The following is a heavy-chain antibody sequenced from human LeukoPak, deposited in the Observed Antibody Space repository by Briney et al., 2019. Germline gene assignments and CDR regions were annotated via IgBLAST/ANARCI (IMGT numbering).Heavy chain of an antibody. CDR1: GFTFSSYR. CDR3: ARAFYVANYYYYYEDF. V-gene: IGHV3-21*01. CDR2: ISSSSSYI. D-gene: IGHD3-16*01. Sequence: GGSLRLSCAASGFTFSSYRMNWVRQAPGKGLEWVSSISSSSSYIYYADPVKGRFTISRDNAKNSLYLQMNSQRPEDTAMYHWARAFYVANYYYYYEDFWGKGATVTVS. J-gene: IGHJ6*03.